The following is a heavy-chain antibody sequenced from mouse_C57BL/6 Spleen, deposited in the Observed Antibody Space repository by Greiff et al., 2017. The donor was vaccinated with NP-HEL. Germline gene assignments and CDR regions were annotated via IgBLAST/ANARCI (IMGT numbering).Heavy chain of an antibody. V-gene: IGHV1-80*01. CDR2: IYPGDGDT. CDR3: ARSAEYYAMDY. J-gene: IGHJ4*01. CDR1: GYAFSSYW. Sequence: QVQLQQSGAELVKPGTSVKISCKASGYAFSSYWMNWVKQRPGKGLEWIGQIYPGDGDTNYNGKFKGKATLTADKSSSTAYMQLSSLTSEDSAVYFGARSAEYYAMDYWGQGTSVTVSS.